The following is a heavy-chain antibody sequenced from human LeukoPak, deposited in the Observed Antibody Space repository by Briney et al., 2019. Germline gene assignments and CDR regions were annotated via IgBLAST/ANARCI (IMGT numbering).Heavy chain of an antibody. V-gene: IGHV1-2*02. CDR3: ARGVSELTITMVRGYYYYYYMDV. Sequence: ASVKVSCKASGYTFTGYYMHWVRQAPGQGLEWMGWISPNSGGTNYAQKFQGRVTMTRDTSISTAYMELSRLRSDDTAVYYCARGVSELTITMVRGYYYYYYMDVWGKGTTVTISS. D-gene: IGHD3-10*01. CDR2: ISPNSGGT. CDR1: GYTFTGYY. J-gene: IGHJ6*03.